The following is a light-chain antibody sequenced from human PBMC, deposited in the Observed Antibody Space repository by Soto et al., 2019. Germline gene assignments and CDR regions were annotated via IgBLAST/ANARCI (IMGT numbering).Light chain of an antibody. Sequence: EILLTQSPATLSVSPGERATLSCRASQSIRNGLAWIQQKPGQAPRLLIYGASSRATGIPDRFSGSGSGTDFTLTISRLEPEDFAVYYCQQYGSSPGTFGQGTKVEIK. J-gene: IGKJ1*01. V-gene: IGKV3-20*01. CDR2: GAS. CDR3: QQYGSSPGT. CDR1: QSIRNG.